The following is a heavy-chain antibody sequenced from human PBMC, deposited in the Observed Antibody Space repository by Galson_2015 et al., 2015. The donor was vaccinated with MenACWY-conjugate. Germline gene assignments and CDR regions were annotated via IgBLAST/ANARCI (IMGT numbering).Heavy chain of an antibody. V-gene: IGHV3-23*01. J-gene: IGHJ4*02. CDR2: ITDSGGTT. D-gene: IGHD6-19*01. Sequence: SLRLSCAASGFTFSNYAMSWIRQAPGKRLEWVSGITDSGGTTYYADSVKGRFTISRDNSKNTLSLQMNSPRAEDTALYYCAKSERGVAVAGFFDYWGQGTRVTVSS. CDR3: AKSERGVAVAGFFDY. CDR1: GFTFSNYA.